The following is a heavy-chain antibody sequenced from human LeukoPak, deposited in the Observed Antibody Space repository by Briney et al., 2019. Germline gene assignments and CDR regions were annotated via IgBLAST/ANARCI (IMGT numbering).Heavy chain of an antibody. V-gene: IGHV6-1*01. CDR2: TYYKSKWHS. D-gene: IGHD5-18*01. J-gene: IGHJ4*02. CDR1: GGSVSNNSAT. CDR3: ARGLDTAIAS. Sequence: SQTLSLTCAISGGSVSNNSATWNWIRQSPSRGLEWLGRTYYKSKWHSDYAVSMKSRIILNPDTSKNQFSLQLNSVTPEDTAVYFCARGLDTAIASWGQGTLVTVSS.